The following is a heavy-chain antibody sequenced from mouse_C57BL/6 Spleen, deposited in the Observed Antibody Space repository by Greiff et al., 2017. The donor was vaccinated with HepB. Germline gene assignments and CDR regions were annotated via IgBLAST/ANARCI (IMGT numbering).Heavy chain of an antibody. V-gene: IGHV1-61*01. CDR3: ARDLITTVVGHWYFDV. D-gene: IGHD1-1*01. CDR2: IYPSDSET. J-gene: IGHJ1*03. CDR1: GYTFTSYW. Sequence: QVQLKQPGAELVRPGSSVKLSCKASGYTFTSYWVDWVKQRPGQGLEWIGNIYPSDSETHYNQKFKDKATLTVDKSSSTAYMQLSSLTSEDSAVYYCARDLITTVVGHWYFDVWGTGTTVTVSS.